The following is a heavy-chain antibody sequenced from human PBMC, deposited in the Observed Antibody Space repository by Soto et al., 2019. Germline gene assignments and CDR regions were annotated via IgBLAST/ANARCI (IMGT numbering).Heavy chain of an antibody. D-gene: IGHD6-25*01. V-gene: IGHV4-4*02. CDR1: GGSISSFNW. CDR3: ARDRVAATRTSYYGLDA. CDR2: IYHSGTT. J-gene: IGHJ6*02. Sequence: SENLSLTCAVSGGSISSFNWWSWIRQTPGKGLEWIGEIYHSGTTNYNPSLKSRATISVDKSKNHFSLKLTSVTAADTAVYYCARDRVAATRTSYYGLDAWGQGTTVTVS.